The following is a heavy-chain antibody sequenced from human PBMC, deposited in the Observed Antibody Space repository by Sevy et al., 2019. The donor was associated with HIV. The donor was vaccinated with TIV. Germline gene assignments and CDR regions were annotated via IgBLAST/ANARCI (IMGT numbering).Heavy chain of an antibody. J-gene: IGHJ3*02. CDR2: INSDSSTI. Sequence: GGSLRLSCAASGFTFTNHNMNWVRKAPGKGLDFVSYINSDSSTINHADSVKGRFTIYRDNAKNSLYLQMNSLTDEDTAVYYCVRGNGLDIWGQGTMVTVSS. V-gene: IGHV3-48*02. D-gene: IGHD2-8*01. CDR1: GFTFTNHN. CDR3: VRGNGLDI.